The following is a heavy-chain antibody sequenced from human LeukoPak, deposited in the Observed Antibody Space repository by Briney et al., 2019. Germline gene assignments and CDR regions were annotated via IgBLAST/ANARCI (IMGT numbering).Heavy chain of an antibody. CDR2: IYYSGST. V-gene: IGHV4-39*01. CDR3: ARGLPRTRIAVAGTPNWFDP. J-gene: IGHJ5*02. Sequence: SETLSLTCTVSGGSISSSSYCWGWIRQPPGKGLEWIGSIYYSGSTYYNPSLKSRVTISVDTSKSQFSLKLSSVTAADTAVYYCARGLPRTRIAVAGTPNWFDPWGQGTLVTVSS. CDR1: GGSISSSSYC. D-gene: IGHD6-19*01.